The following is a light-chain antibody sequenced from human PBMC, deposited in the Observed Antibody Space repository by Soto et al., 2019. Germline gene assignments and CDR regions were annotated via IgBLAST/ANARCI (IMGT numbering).Light chain of an antibody. CDR3: SSYTTSSTVA. CDR2: EVS. CDR1: SSDIGGYNY. V-gene: IGLV2-14*01. J-gene: IGLJ2*01. Sequence: QSALTQSASVPGSPGQSITISCTGTSSDIGGYNYVSWYQQHPDKAPKLMIFEVSNRPSGVSNRFSGSKSGNTASLTISGLLPEDEADYYCSSYTTSSTVAFGGGTKLTVL.